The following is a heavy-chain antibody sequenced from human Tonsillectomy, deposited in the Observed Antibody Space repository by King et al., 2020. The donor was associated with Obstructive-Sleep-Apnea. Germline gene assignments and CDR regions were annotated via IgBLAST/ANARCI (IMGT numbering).Heavy chain of an antibody. D-gene: IGHD4-17*01. CDR2: ITSTGTYI. Sequence: VQLVESGGGLVKPGGSLRLSCAASGFTFSNYNMNWVRQAPGKGLEWVSSITSTGTYIYYADSVRGRFTLSRDNAKNSLYLQMNSLRADDTAVYYCARGHDYGDQFDYWGQGTLVTVSS. J-gene: IGHJ4*02. V-gene: IGHV3-21*01. CDR1: GFTFSNYN. CDR3: ARGHDYGDQFDY.